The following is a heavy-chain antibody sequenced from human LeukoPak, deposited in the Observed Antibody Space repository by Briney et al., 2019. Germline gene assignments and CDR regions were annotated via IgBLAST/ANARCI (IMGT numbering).Heavy chain of an antibody. CDR1: GFTFDDYA. CDR2: ISWNSGSI. CDR3: AKDPWGAAGPFGY. D-gene: IGHD6-13*01. Sequence: GRSLRLSCAASGFTFDDYAMHWVRQAPGKGLEWVSGISWNSGSIGYADSVKGRFTISRDNAKNSLYLQMNSLRAEDTALYYCAKDPWGAAGPFGYWGQGTLVTVSS. V-gene: IGHV3-9*01. J-gene: IGHJ4*02.